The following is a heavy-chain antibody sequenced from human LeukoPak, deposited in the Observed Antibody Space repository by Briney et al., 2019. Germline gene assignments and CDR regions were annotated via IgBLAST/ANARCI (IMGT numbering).Heavy chain of an antibody. V-gene: IGHV4-34*01. D-gene: IGHD4-23*01. CDR3: ARKNGGNSGGYFDY. CDR2: INHSGST. CDR1: GGSISSYY. Sequence: SETLSLTCTVSGGSISSYYWSWIRQPPGKGLEWIGEINHSGSTNYNPSLKSRVTISVDTSKNRFSLKLSSVTAADTAVYYCARKNGGNSGGYFDYWGQGTLVTVSS. J-gene: IGHJ4*02.